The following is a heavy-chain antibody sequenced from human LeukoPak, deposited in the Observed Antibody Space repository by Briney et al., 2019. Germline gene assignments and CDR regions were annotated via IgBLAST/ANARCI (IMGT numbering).Heavy chain of an antibody. CDR3: ARDDGQRTVDY. V-gene: IGHV3-7*01. J-gene: IGHJ4*02. D-gene: IGHD6-25*01. Sequence: GGSLRLSCAASGFTFSRYWMSWVRQVPGKGLEWVANMKPDGSEKYYVDSVEGRFTISRDNAKNSLYLQMNSLRAEDTAVYYCARDDGQRTVDYWGQGTLVTVSS. CDR1: GFTFSRYW. CDR2: MKPDGSEK.